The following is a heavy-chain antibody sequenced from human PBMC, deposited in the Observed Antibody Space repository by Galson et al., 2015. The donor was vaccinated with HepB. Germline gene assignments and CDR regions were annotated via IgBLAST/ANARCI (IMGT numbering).Heavy chain of an antibody. CDR1: GYTLTELS. V-gene: IGHV1-24*01. CDR3: ATDSAWLLRRKGDWFDP. D-gene: IGHD2-2*01. J-gene: IGHJ5*02. Sequence: SVKVSCKVSGYTLTELSMHWVRQAPGKGLEWMGGFDPEDGETIYAQKFQGRVTMTEDTSTDTAYMELSSLRSEDTAVYYCATDSAWLLRRKGDWFDPWGQGTLVTVSS. CDR2: FDPEDGET.